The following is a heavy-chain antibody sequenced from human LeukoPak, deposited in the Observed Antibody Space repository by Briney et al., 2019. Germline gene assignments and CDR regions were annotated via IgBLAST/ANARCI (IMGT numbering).Heavy chain of an antibody. V-gene: IGHV4-30-4*01. CDR1: GVSISSGDYY. J-gene: IGHJ3*02. CDR2: IYYSGST. CDR3: ARSDYHNSGSHTVFDAFDI. Sequence: PSETLSLTCTVSGVSISSGDYYWSWIRQPPGKGLEWIGYIYYSGSTYYNPSLKSRVTISVDTSKNQFSLKLSSVTAADTAVYYCARSDYHNSGSHTVFDAFDIWGQGTRVTVSS. D-gene: IGHD3-10*01.